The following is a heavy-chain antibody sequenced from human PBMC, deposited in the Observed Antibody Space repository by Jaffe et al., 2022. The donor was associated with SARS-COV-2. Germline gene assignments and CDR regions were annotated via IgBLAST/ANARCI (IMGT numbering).Heavy chain of an antibody. J-gene: IGHJ4*02. D-gene: IGHD6-19*01. CDR1: GGSFSGYY. Sequence: QVQLQQWGAGLLKPSETLSLTCAVYGGSFSGYYWSWIRQPPGKGLEWIGEINHSGSTNYNPSLKSRVTISVDTSKNQFSLKLSSVTAADTAVYYCARGSHSGWYGYWGQGTLVTVSS. CDR3: ARGSHSGWYGY. CDR2: INHSGST. V-gene: IGHV4-34*01.